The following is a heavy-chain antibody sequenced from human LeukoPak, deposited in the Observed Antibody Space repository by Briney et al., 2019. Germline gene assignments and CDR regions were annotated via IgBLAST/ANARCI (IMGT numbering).Heavy chain of an antibody. CDR3: ARDLIYYDRSGYHNDASDI. CDR1: GGSISSYY. Sequence: PSETLSLTCTVSGGSISSYYWSWIRQPPGKGLEWIGYIYYSGSTNYNPSLKSRVTISVDTSKNQFSLKLSSVTAADTAVYYCARDLIYYDRSGYHNDASDIWGQGTMVTVSS. D-gene: IGHD3-22*01. V-gene: IGHV4-59*01. J-gene: IGHJ3*02. CDR2: IYYSGST.